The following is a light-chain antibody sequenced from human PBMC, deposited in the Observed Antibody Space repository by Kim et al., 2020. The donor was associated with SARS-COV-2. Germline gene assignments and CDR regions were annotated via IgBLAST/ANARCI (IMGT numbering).Light chain of an antibody. V-gene: IGKV1-33*01. J-gene: IGKJ4*01. Sequence: DIQMTQSPSSLSASVGDRVTITCQASQDITNYLNWYQQKPGKAPKLLIYDASNLQTGVPSRFNGSGSGADFTFTISSLQPEDIATYYWQQYDNFPLTFGGGTKVDIK. CDR3: QQYDNFPLT. CDR1: QDITNY. CDR2: DAS.